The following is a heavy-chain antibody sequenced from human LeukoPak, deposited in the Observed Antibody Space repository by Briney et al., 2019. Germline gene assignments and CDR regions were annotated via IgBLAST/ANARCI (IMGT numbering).Heavy chain of an antibody. CDR3: ARDSSDFRNLIPH. D-gene: IGHD1-14*01. V-gene: IGHV3-9*01. CDR2: ISWNSGSI. J-gene: IGHJ1*01. CDR1: GFTFNVLP. Sequence: GGSLNLSCAASGFTFNVLPWHGFGQTQGKGLGGVSGISWNSGSIGYADSVKGRFTISRDNGKNALYLEMNSLRAEDTAVYYCARDSSDFRNLIPHWGQGTLVTVSS.